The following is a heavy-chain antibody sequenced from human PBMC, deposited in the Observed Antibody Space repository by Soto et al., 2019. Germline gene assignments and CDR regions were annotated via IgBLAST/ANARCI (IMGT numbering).Heavy chain of an antibody. V-gene: IGHV3-7*01. J-gene: IGHJ3*02. CDR2: IKQDGSEK. CDR1: GFTFSSYW. CDR3: AREIIAVAGTDAFDI. D-gene: IGHD6-19*01. Sequence: GGSLRLSCAASGFTFSSYWMSWVRQAPGKGLEWVANIKQDGSEKYHVDSVKGRFTISRDNAKNSLYLQMNSLRAKDTAVYYCAREIIAVAGTDAFDIWGQGTMVTVSS.